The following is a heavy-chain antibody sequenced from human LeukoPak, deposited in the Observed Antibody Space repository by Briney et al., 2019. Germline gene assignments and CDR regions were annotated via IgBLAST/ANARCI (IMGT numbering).Heavy chain of an antibody. CDR1: GFSFSRHT. CDR3: TKAVGGGRDAYDI. D-gene: IGHD3-16*01. V-gene: IGHV3-23*01. Sequence: GGSLRLSCVASGFSFSRHTMNWVRQAPGKGLEWVSSIFDSGAPTQYADFVKGRFTISRDNSKNTVYVQMESLRVEDTAIYYCTKAVGGGRDAYDIWGQGTMVTVSS. CDR2: IFDSGAPT. J-gene: IGHJ3*02.